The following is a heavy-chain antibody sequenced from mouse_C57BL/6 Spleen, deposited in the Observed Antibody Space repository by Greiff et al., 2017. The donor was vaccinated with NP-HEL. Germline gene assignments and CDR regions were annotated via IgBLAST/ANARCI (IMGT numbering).Heavy chain of an antibody. CDR3: ARRGGKGGNLDY. CDR1: GFTFSDYY. CDR2: ISNGGGST. Sequence: EVQVVESGGGLVQPGGSLKLSCAASGFTFSDYYMYWVRQTPEKRLEWVAYISNGGGSTYYPDTVKGRFTISRDNAKNTLYLQMSRLKSEDTAMYDCARRGGKGGNLDYWGQGTTLTVSS. V-gene: IGHV5-12*01. J-gene: IGHJ2*01.